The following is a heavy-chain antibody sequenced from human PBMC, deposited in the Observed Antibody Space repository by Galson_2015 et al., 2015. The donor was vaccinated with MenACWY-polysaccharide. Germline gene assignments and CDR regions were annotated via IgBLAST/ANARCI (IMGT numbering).Heavy chain of an antibody. Sequence: SLRLSCAASGFTVSSSYMSWVRQAPGKGLEWISAFYSGGTTYYADSVQGRFTISRDNSRDTLYLQMNSLSAGDTAVYYCARQVSSSSTYDYWGQGTLVTVSS. D-gene: IGHD2-2*01. CDR2: FYSGGTT. J-gene: IGHJ4*02. CDR3: ARQVSSSSTYDY. V-gene: IGHV3-53*01. CDR1: GFTVSSSY.